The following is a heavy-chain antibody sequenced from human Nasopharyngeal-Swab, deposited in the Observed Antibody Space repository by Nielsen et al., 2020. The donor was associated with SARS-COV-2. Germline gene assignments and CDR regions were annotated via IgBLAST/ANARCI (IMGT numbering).Heavy chain of an antibody. V-gene: IGHV4-59*01. CDR1: GGSISSYY. D-gene: IGHD3-10*01. J-gene: IGHJ6*02. CDR3: AREKYYYVSRSSGGMDV. CDR2: IYYSGST. Sequence: SETLSLTCTVSGGSISSYYWSWIRQPPGKGLEWIGYIYYSGSTNYNPSLKSRVTISLDTSKNQFSLKLSSVTAADPAVYYCAREKYYYVSRSSGGMDVWGQGTTVTVSS.